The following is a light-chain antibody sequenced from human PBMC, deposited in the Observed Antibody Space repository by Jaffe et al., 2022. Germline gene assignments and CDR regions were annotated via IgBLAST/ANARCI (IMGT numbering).Light chain of an antibody. Sequence: SSELTQDPAVSVALGQTVRITCRGDSLRSYYASWYQQKPGQAPVLVIYAKNNRPSGIPDRFSGSSSGNTASLTITGAQAEDEADYYCNSRDSSGNHVVFGGGTKLTVL. CDR1: SLRSYY. J-gene: IGLJ2*01. CDR3: NSRDSSGNHVV. CDR2: AKN. V-gene: IGLV3-19*01.